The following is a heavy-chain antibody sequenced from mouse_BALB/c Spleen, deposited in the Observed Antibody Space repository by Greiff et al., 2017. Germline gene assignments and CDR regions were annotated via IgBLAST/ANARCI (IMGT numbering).Heavy chain of an antibody. CDR3: ASSYRHYAMDY. CDR2: ISYSGST. D-gene: IGHD2-14*01. J-gene: IGHJ4*01. Sequence: VQLKESGPGLVKPAQSLTLSCTASGYSFTSYYVWYLILQLAGNLLWCMSIISYSGSTSYNPSLKSRISITRDTSKNQFFLQLNSVTTEDTATYYCASSYRHYAMDYWGQGTSVTVSS. V-gene: IGHV3-2*02. CDR1: GYSFTSYYV.